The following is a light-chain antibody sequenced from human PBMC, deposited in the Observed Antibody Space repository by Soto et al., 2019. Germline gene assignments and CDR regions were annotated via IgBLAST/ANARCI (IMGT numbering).Light chain of an antibody. CDR2: DVS. CDR1: HTVSHW. J-gene: IGKJ1*01. CDR3: QQKDGYTWT. V-gene: IGKV1-5*01. Sequence: DIQMTQSPSTLSASIGERVTITCRASHTVSHWLAWYQQKPGKAPKLLIYDVSNLESGVPSRFSGSGSGTAFIHSISRLHHDDYANYYCQQKDGYTWTFGPGTKVEMK.